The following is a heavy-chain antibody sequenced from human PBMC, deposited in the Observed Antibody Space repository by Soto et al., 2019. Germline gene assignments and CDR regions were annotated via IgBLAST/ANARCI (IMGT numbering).Heavy chain of an antibody. V-gene: IGHV1-69*06. Sequence: QLVQSGAEVKKPGSSVKDTCKTSGGTFSNYAISWVRQAPGQGLEWMGGIIPFFGTPNYAQNFQGRVTITADKSTSTAYMELSSLRPDDPAVYYCAKDNGGYYSHFDSWGQVTLVTVSS. J-gene: IGHJ4*02. CDR3: AKDNGGYYSHFDS. D-gene: IGHD3-3*01. CDR2: IIPFFGTP. CDR1: GGTFSNYA.